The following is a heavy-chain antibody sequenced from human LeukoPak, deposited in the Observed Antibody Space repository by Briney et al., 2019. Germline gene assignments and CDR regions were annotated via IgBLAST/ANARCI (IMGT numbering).Heavy chain of an antibody. D-gene: IGHD6-13*01. CDR2: ISSSSSYI. CDR1: GFTFSSYS. CDR3: GASSSLYDAFDF. J-gene: IGHJ3*01. Sequence: GGSLRLSCAASGFTFSSYSMNWVRQAPGKGLEWVSSISSSSSYIYYADSVKGRFTISRDNAKNSLYLQMNSLRAEDSAVYYCGASSSLYDAFDFSGQGTMVTVSS. V-gene: IGHV3-21*01.